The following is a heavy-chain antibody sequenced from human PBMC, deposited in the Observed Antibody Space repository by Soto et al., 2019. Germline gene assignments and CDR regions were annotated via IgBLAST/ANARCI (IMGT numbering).Heavy chain of an antibody. Sequence: SCKASGGTFSSYAISWVRQAPGKGLDWVGRIKSKSDGGTTEYAAPVRGRFTISRDDSKNTLYLQMNSLKTEDTAVYYCTTDLWRIAVVVGSTGYFNPWGQGTPVTVSS. J-gene: IGHJ5*02. V-gene: IGHV3-15*01. CDR3: TTDLWRIAVVVGSTGYFNP. D-gene: IGHD2-15*01. CDR2: IKSKSDGGTT. CDR1: GGTFSSYA.